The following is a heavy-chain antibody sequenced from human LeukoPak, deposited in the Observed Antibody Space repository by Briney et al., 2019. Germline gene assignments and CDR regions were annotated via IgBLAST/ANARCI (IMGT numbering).Heavy chain of an antibody. V-gene: IGHV4-59*01. CDR3: ARSRWSWFDP. Sequence: SETLSLTCTVSGGSISSYYWSWIRQPPGKGLEWIGYIYYSGSTNYNPSLKSRVTISVDTSKNQLSLKLSSVTAADTAVYYCARSRWSWFDPWGQGTLVTVSS. D-gene: IGHD3-3*01. J-gene: IGHJ5*02. CDR2: IYYSGST. CDR1: GGSISSYY.